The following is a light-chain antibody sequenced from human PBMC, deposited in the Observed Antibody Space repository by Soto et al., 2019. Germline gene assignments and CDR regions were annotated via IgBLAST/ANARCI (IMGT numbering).Light chain of an antibody. CDR1: SSDVGSYNR. V-gene: IGLV2-18*02. Sequence: QSALTQPPSVPGSPGQSVALSCTGTSSDVGSYNRVSWYQQPPGTAPKDMIYEVSNRPSGVPDRFSGSKSGNTASLTIAWLQAEDEADYYCSSYTSSNTYVFGTGTKVTVL. CDR3: SSYTSSNTYV. CDR2: EVS. J-gene: IGLJ1*01.